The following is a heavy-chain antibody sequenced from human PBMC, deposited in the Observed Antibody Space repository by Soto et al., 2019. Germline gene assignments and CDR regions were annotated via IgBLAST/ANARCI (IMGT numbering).Heavy chain of an antibody. Sequence: EVQVLESGGGLVQPGGSLRLSCAASGFTFNNYAMGWVRQAPGKGLEWVSAITDSGSDTYYVDSVKGRLTISRDNSKNTVYLQMNSLRAEDTAVYYCAKLGSSSWSPHYYFDYWGEGTLVTVSS. J-gene: IGHJ4*02. CDR3: AKLGSSSWSPHYYFDY. CDR2: ITDSGSDT. V-gene: IGHV3-23*01. CDR1: GFTFNNYA. D-gene: IGHD2-2*01.